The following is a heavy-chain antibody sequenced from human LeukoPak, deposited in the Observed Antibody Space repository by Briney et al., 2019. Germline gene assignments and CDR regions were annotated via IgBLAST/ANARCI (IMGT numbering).Heavy chain of an antibody. Sequence: SETLSLTCTVSGGSISSYYWSWIRQPPVKGLEWIGYIYYSGSTNYNPSLKSRVTISVDTSKNQFSLKLSSVTAADTAVYYCARGDQPMLPSFFDYWGQGTLVTVSS. V-gene: IGHV4-59*01. CDR1: GGSISSYY. CDR3: ARGDQPMLPSFFDY. D-gene: IGHD2-15*01. J-gene: IGHJ4*02. CDR2: IYYSGST.